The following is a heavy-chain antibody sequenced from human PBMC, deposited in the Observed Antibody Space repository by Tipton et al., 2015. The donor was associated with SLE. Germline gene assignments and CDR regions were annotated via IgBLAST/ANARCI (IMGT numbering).Heavy chain of an antibody. CDR1: GDSIRRSGYF. Sequence: TLSLTCTVSGDSIRRSGYFWGWIRQPPGKGLEWIGSIFHIGNTYYNPSLKSRVTISGDRSKNQFSLKLNSVTAADTAVYYCARISVDTTMAQRVDYGMDVCCQETTVTVSS. CDR3: ARISVDTTMAQRVDYGMDV. V-gene: IGHV4-39*07. J-gene: IGHJ6*02. CDR2: IFHIGNT. D-gene: IGHD5-18*01.